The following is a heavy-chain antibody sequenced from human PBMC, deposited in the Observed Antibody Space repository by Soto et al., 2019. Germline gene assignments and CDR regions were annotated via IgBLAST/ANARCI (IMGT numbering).Heavy chain of an antibody. V-gene: IGHV3-7*05. D-gene: IGHD3-22*01. CDR3: ARDKEDKYYYDSSGSSH. CDR1: GFTFSSYW. J-gene: IGHJ4*02. Sequence: GGSLRLSCAASGFTFSSYWMSWVRQAPGKGLEWVTNIKQDGSEKYYVDSVKGRFTISRDNAKNSLYLQMNSLRAEDTAVYYCARDKEDKYYYDSSGSSHWGQGTLVTVSS. CDR2: IKQDGSEK.